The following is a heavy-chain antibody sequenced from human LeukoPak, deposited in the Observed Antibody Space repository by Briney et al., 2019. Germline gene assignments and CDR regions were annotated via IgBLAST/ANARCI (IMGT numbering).Heavy chain of an antibody. CDR2: IHYSGST. V-gene: IGHV4-59*01. J-gene: IGHJ3*02. CDR3: ARSPAYGDYPVWFQTDAFDI. CDR1: GGSISSYY. Sequence: SETLSLTCTVSGGSISSYYWSWIRQPPGKGLEWIGYIHYSGSTNYNPSLKSRVTISVDTSKNQFSLKLSSVTAADTAVYYCARSPAYGDYPVWFQTDAFDIWGQGTMVTVSS. D-gene: IGHD4-17*01.